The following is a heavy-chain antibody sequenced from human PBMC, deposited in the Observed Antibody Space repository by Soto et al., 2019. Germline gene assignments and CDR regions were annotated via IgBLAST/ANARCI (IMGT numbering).Heavy chain of an antibody. Sequence: SVKVSCKASGGTFSSYAISWVRQAPGQGLEWMGGIIPIFGTANYAQKFQGRVTITADESTSTAYMELSSLRSEDTAVYYCARDGALYYDILTGSSWFDPWGQGTLVTVSS. J-gene: IGHJ5*02. CDR3: ARDGALYYDILTGSSWFDP. CDR2: IIPIFGTA. CDR1: GGTFSSYA. D-gene: IGHD3-9*01. V-gene: IGHV1-69*13.